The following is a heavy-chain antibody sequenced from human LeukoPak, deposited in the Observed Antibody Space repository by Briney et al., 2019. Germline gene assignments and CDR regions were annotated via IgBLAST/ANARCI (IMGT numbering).Heavy chain of an antibody. Sequence: GGSLRLSCAASGFTFSSYWMHWVRQAPGKGLVWVSRINSDGSSTGYADSVKGRFTISRDNAKNTLYLQMNSLRAEDTAVYYCARGRHGSGSYFDYWGQGTLVTVSS. CDR1: GFTFSSYW. V-gene: IGHV3-74*01. J-gene: IGHJ4*02. D-gene: IGHD3-10*01. CDR2: INSDGSST. CDR3: ARGRHGSGSYFDY.